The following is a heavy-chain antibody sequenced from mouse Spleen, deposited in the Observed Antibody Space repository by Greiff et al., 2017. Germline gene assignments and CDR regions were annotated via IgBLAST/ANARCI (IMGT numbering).Heavy chain of an antibody. CDR2: IYPGDGDT. V-gene: IGHV1-82*01. J-gene: IGHJ3*01. CDR3: ASKGSWFAY. Sequence: QVQLQQSGPELVKPGASVKISCKASGYAFSSSWMNWVKQRPGKGLEWIGRIYPGDGDTNYNGKFKGKATLTADKSSSTAYMQLSSLTSEDSAVYFCASKGSWFAYWGQGTLVTVSA. CDR1: GYAFSSSW.